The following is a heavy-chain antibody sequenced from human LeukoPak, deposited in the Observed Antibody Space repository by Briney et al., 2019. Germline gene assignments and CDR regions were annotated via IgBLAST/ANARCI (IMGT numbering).Heavy chain of an antibody. CDR2: MYYSGST. J-gene: IGHJ4*02. D-gene: IGHD5-24*01. CDR1: GGSISNSSYY. V-gene: IGHV4-39*01. Sequence: TSETLSLTCTVSGGSISNSSYYWGWIRQPPGKGLEWIGSMYYSGSTYYNTSLKRRATISVDTSKNQFSLKLSSVTAADTAVYYCARHGRMGTINPSYWGQGTLVTVSS. CDR3: ARHGRMGTINPSY.